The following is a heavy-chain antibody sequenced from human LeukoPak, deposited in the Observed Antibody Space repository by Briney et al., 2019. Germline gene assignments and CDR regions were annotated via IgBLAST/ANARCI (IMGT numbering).Heavy chain of an antibody. J-gene: IGHJ4*02. CDR3: ARGKDGYNYYFDY. CDR1: GGTFSSYA. CDR2: IIPIFGTA. D-gene: IGHD5-24*01. V-gene: IGHV1-69*13. Sequence: SVKVSCKASGGTFSSYAISWVRQAPGQGLELMGGIIPIFGTANYAQKFQGRVTITADESTSTAYMELSSLRSEDTAVYYCARGKDGYNYYFDYWGQGTLVTVSS.